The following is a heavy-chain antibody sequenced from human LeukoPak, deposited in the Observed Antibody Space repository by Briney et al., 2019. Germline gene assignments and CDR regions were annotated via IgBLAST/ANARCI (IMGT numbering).Heavy chain of an antibody. CDR1: GFSFTTAW. D-gene: IGHD3-22*01. J-gene: IGHJ4*02. Sequence: GGSLRLSCSASGFSFTTAWMSWVRQAPGKGPEWVARIKARAYGATTDYAAPVKGRFTISKDESKNTLYLQMNSLKTDDTAVYYCVIDDLYDRSGTREADFFDYWGQGTLVTVSS. CDR2: IKARAYGATT. CDR3: VIDDLYDRSGTREADFFDY. V-gene: IGHV3-15*01.